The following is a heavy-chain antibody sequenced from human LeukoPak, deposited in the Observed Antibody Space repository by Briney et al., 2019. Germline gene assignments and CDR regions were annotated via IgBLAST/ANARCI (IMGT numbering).Heavy chain of an antibody. Sequence: ASVKVSCKASGYTFTGYYMHWVRQAPGQRLEWMGWINAGNGNTKYSQKFQGRVTMTRDTSTSTVYMELSSLRSEDTAVYYCARDAGGGILYLYPDLDYWGQGTLVTVSS. CDR3: ARDAGGGILYLYPDLDY. V-gene: IGHV1-3*01. D-gene: IGHD2-8*01. J-gene: IGHJ4*02. CDR1: GYTFTGYY. CDR2: INAGNGNT.